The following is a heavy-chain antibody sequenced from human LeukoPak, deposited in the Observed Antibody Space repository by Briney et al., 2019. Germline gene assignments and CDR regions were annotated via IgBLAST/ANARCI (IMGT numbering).Heavy chain of an antibody. J-gene: IGHJ5*02. D-gene: IGHD4-23*01. V-gene: IGHV1-46*01. CDR2: INPRGTST. Sequence: ASVKVSCKASGYSFTSHYMHWVRQAPGQGLERMGLINPRGTSTIYAEKFQGRIIMTRDVSTTTDYMELSSLKSDDTAVYYCARDNSMHERGWWFDPWGQGTLVTVSS. CDR1: GYSFTSHY. CDR3: ARDNSMHERGWWFDP.